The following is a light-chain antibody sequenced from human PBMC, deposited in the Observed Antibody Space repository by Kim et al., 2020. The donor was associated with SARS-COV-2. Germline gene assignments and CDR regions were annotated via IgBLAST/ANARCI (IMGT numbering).Light chain of an antibody. V-gene: IGLV3-1*01. Sequence: SYELTQPPSVSVSPGQTASITCTGDKLGDKYACWYQQKPGQSPVLVIYHDSKRPSGIPERFSGSNSGNTATLTISGTQAVDEADYYCQAWDSSTGVFGGGTQLTVL. CDR1: KLGDKY. J-gene: IGLJ2*01. CDR3: QAWDSSTGV. CDR2: HDS.